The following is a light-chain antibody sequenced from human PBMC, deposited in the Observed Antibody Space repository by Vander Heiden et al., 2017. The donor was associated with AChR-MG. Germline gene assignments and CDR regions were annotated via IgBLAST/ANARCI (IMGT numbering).Light chain of an antibody. J-gene: IGKJ4*01. Sequence: EIVLTQSPATLSLCPGERATLSCRASQNISSDLAWYQQKPGQAPSLLMYAASNRATAIPARFSGSGSGTDFILTISSLEPEDFAVYYCQQRTNWPPLTFGGGTKVEIK. V-gene: IGKV3-11*01. CDR3: QQRTNWPPLT. CDR1: QNISSD. CDR2: AAS.